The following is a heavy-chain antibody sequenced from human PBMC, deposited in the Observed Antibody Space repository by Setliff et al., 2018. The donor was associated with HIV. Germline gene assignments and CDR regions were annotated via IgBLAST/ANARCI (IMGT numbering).Heavy chain of an antibody. J-gene: IGHJ5*02. V-gene: IGHV3-30*02. CDR2: IRYDGSNK. CDR1: GFTFSSYG. Sequence: GGSLRLSCAASGFTFSSYGMHWVRQAPGKGLEWVAFIRYDGSNKSYADSVKGRFTISRDNSKNMLYLQMNSLRAEDTAVYYCAKDIPGPAINSGRIKNWFDPWGEGTPVTVSS. D-gene: IGHD6-19*01. CDR3: AKDIPGPAINSGRIKNWFDP.